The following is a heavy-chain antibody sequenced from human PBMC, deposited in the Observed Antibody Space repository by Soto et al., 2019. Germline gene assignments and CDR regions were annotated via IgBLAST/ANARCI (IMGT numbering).Heavy chain of an antibody. CDR2: IIPMFGTA. CDR1: GYTFTGYY. Sequence: SVKVSFTASGYTFTGYYMHWVRQAPGQGLEWMGGIIPMFGTANYAQRFQDRVTITADESTNTVYMELSSLRSEDTAVYFCASGIQLWLRRINNGYSGWGQGTLVTVSS. J-gene: IGHJ4*02. D-gene: IGHD5-18*01. V-gene: IGHV1-69*13. CDR3: ASGIQLWLRRINNGYSG.